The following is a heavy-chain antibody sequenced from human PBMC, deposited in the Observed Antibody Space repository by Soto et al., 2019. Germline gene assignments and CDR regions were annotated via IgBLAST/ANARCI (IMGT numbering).Heavy chain of an antibody. CDR1: GYTFTSYG. CDR2: ISAYNGNT. V-gene: IGHV1-18*01. Sequence: ASAKVSCKASGYTFTSYGISWVRQAPGHGLAWMGWISAYNGNTNYAQKPPGRVTMTTDTSTSTAYMELRSLRSDDTAVYYCARPAAGYDFWSAYPNGMDVWGQGTTVTVSS. D-gene: IGHD3-3*01. CDR3: ARPAAGYDFWSAYPNGMDV. J-gene: IGHJ6*02.